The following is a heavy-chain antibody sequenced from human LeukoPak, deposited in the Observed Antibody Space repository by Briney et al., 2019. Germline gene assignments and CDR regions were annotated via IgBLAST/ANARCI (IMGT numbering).Heavy chain of an antibody. J-gene: IGHJ6*02. CDR3: ARVFSGSGSSSNYYYGMDV. CDR1: GYTFTSYG. D-gene: IGHD3-10*01. V-gene: IGHV1-18*01. Sequence: ASVKVSCKASGYTFTSYGISWVRQAPGQELEWMGWISAYNGNTNYAQKLQGRVTMTTDTSTSTAYMELRSLRSDDTAVYYCARVFSGSGSSSNYYYGMDVWGQGTTVTVSS. CDR2: ISAYNGNT.